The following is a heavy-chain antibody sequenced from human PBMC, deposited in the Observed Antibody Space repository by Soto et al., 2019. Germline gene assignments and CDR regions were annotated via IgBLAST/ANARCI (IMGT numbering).Heavy chain of an antibody. CDR2: IYYSGST. V-gene: IGHV4-61*01. Sequence: QVQLQESGPGLVKPSETLSLTCTVSGGSVSSGSYYWSWIRQPPGKGLEWIGYIYYSGSTNYNPSLKRRGNISVDTSKNQFALKLSSVTAADAAVYYCARVEGGYDFWSGYQFDYWGQGTLVTVSS. CDR1: GGSVSSGSYY. D-gene: IGHD3-3*01. J-gene: IGHJ4*02. CDR3: ARVEGGYDFWSGYQFDY.